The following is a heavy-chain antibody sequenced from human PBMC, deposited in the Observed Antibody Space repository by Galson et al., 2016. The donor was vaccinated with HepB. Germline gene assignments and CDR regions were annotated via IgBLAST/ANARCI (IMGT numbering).Heavy chain of an antibody. V-gene: IGHV4-34*01. CDR2: INHGGST. CDR1: GGSFSDHY. CDR3: AKAVYPRSNWFDP. J-gene: IGHJ5*02. Sequence: SETLSLTCAVYGGSFSDHYWNWIRQPPGKGLEWIGEINHGGSTNYNPSLKSRVTMTVDTSKNEFSLKLNSVTAADTAVYYCAKAVYPRSNWFDPWGQGALVTVSS. D-gene: IGHD2-2*02.